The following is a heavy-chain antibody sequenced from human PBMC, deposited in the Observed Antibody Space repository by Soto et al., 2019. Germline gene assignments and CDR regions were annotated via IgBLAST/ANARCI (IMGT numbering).Heavy chain of an antibody. D-gene: IGHD4-4*01. CDR3: ASSAWIFVTSRHF. J-gene: IGHJ4*02. CDR1: GASASSSSVA. CDR2: TYYRSQFHH. Sequence: QVQLQQPGPALVKPSETLSLTCVVSGASASSSSVAWIWIRQSPSRGLEWLGRTYYRSQFHHLYAISVRGRISINTDTTRIQFSLQLNSVTPEDTAVYYCASSAWIFVTSRHFWGQGILVTVSS. V-gene: IGHV6-1*01.